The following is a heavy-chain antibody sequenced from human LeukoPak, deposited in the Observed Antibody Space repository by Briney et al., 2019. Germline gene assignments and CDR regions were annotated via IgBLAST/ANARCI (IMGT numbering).Heavy chain of an antibody. CDR2: IYSSGST. V-gene: IGHV4-59*08. Sequence: SETLSLTCTVSGGSISNYYWSWIRQPPGKGLEWIGYIYSSGSTNYNASLKSRVTISVDTSKNQFSLKLSSVTAADTAVYYCARGLGYCSSGSCYSFVYWGQGTLVTVSS. CDR1: GGSISNYY. CDR3: ARGLGYCSSGSCYSFVY. D-gene: IGHD2-15*01. J-gene: IGHJ4*02.